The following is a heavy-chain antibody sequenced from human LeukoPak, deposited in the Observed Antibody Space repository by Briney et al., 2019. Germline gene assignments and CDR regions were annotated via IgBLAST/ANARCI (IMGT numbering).Heavy chain of an antibody. Sequence: GGSLRLSCAASGFTFSSYSMTWVRQAPGKGLEWVSSISSSSSYIYYADSVKGRFTISRDNAKNSLYLQMNSLRAEDTAVYYCARDGPLFDSSGYYIDYWGQGTLVTVSS. CDR3: ARDGPLFDSSGYYIDY. J-gene: IGHJ4*02. CDR2: ISSSSSYI. D-gene: IGHD3-22*01. CDR1: GFTFSSYS. V-gene: IGHV3-21*01.